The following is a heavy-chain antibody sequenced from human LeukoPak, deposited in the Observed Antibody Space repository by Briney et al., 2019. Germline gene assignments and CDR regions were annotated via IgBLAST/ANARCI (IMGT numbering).Heavy chain of an antibody. V-gene: IGHV3-30-3*01. CDR1: GFTFSSYA. CDR2: ISYDGSNK. J-gene: IGHJ4*02. CDR3: ARDRSPDY. Sequence: GGSLRLSCAASGFTFSSYAMHWVRQAPGKGLEWVAVISYDGSNKYYADSVKGRFTISRDNSKNTLYLQMNSLRAEDTAVYYCARDRSPDYWGQGTLVTVSS. D-gene: IGHD1-26*01.